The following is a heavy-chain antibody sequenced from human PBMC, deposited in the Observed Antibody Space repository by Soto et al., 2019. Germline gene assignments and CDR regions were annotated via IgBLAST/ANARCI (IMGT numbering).Heavy chain of an antibody. CDR3: ARRRTTVVTQAYFDH. CDR1: GESISSSSYY. D-gene: IGHD2-21*02. V-gene: IGHV4-39*01. Sequence: SETLSLTCIVSGESISSSSYYWCWIRQPPGKGLEWIGSIYYSGRTYYNPSFKSRVTISIDTSKNQFSLKLSSVTATDTAVYYCARRRTTVVTQAYFDHWGQGALVTVSS. CDR2: IYYSGRT. J-gene: IGHJ4*02.